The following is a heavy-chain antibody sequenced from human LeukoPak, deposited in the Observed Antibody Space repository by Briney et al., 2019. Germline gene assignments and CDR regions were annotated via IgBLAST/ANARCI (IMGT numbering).Heavy chain of an antibody. D-gene: IGHD3-10*01. CDR3: AKGKVSDS. V-gene: IGHV3-23*01. J-gene: IGHJ4*02. CDR1: GFTFSSYA. CDR2: ISGSGGST. Sequence: PGGSLRLSCAASGFTFSSYAMSWVRQTPGKGVEWVSAISGSGGSTYYADSVEGRFTISRDNSNNTLYLQMTSLRAEDTAVYYCAKGKVSDSWGQGTLVTVSS.